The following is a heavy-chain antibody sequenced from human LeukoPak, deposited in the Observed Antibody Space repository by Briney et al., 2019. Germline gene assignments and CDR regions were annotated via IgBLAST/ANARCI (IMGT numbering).Heavy chain of an antibody. CDR1: GYSISSGYY. CDR2: IYHSGST. D-gene: IGHD1-26*01. Sequence: KPSETLSLTCTVSGYSISSGYYWGWIRQPPGKGLEWIGSIYHSGSTYYNPSLKSRVTISVDTSKNQFSLKLSSVTAADTAVYYCAGVGATQEVDYWGQGTLVTVSS. J-gene: IGHJ4*02. V-gene: IGHV4-38-2*02. CDR3: AGVGATQEVDY.